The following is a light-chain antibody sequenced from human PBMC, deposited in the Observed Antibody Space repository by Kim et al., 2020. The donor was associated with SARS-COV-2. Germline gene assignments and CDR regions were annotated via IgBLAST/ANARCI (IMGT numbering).Light chain of an antibody. CDR2: AAS. V-gene: IGKV1-6*01. Sequence: AIQMTQSPSSLSASGGDRVTITCRASQGIRNDLGWYQQKPGKAPKLLIYAASSLQSGVPSRFSGSGSGTDFTLTISSLQPEDFATYYCLQDYNYWTFGQGTKVDIK. CDR3: LQDYNYWT. J-gene: IGKJ1*01. CDR1: QGIRND.